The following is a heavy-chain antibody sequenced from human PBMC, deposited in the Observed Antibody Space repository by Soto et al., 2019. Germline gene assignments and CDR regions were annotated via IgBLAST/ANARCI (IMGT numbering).Heavy chain of an antibody. CDR3: ASMYSSSGGMDV. V-gene: IGHV4-4*02. CDR2: IYHSGST. D-gene: IGHD6-13*01. J-gene: IGHJ6*02. Sequence: SETLSLTCAVSGGSISSSNWWSWVRQPPGKGLEWIGEIYHSGSTNYNPSLKSRVTISVDKSKNQFSLKMSSVTAADTAVYYCASMYSSSGGMDVWGQGTTVTVSS. CDR1: GGSISSSNW.